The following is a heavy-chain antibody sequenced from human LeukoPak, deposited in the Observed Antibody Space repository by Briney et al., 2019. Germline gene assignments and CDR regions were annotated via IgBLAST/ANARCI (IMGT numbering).Heavy chain of an antibody. CDR2: INSDGSWT. CDR1: GNYW. V-gene: IGHV3-74*01. D-gene: IGHD2/OR15-2a*01. J-gene: IGHJ4*02. CDR3: VSFYETY. Sequence: GGSLRLSCAASGNYWMYWVRQVPGKGLVWVSHINSDGSWTSYADSVKGRFTISKDNAKNTVYLQMNSLRAEDTAVYYCVSFYETYWGRGTLVTVSS.